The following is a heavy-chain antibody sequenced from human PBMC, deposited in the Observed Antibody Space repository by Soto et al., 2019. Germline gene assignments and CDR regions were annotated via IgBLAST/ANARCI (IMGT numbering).Heavy chain of an antibody. J-gene: IGHJ4*02. V-gene: IGHV3-23*01. CDR3: AKDQGSPLLGSGDY. Sequence: EVQLLESGGGLVQPGGSLRLSCAASGFTFSSYAMSWVRQATGKGLEWVSAISGSGGSTYYADSVKGRFTISRDNSKNTLYLQMNSLRAEDTAVYYCAKDQGSPLLGSGDYWGQGTLVTFSA. D-gene: IGHD3-10*01. CDR1: GFTFSSYA. CDR2: ISGSGGST.